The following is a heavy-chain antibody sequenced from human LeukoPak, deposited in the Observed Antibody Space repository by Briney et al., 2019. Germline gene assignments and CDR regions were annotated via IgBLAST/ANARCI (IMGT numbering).Heavy chain of an antibody. CDR3: ARDYYYGSGSYSAYYYMDV. V-gene: IGHV1-46*01. CDR1: GYTFTSYY. D-gene: IGHD3-10*01. J-gene: IGHJ6*03. CDR2: INPSGRST. Sequence: ASVKVSCKASGYTFTSYYMHWVRQAPGQGLEWMGIINPSGRSTSYAQKFQGRVTMTRDMSTSTVYMELSSLRSEDTAVYYCARDYYYGSGSYSAYYYMDVWGKGTTVTVSS.